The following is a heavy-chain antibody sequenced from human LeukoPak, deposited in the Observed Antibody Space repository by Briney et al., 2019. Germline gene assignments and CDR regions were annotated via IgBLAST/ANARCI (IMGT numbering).Heavy chain of an antibody. V-gene: IGHV3-30*18. CDR2: ISYDGSNK. Sequence: QTGGSLRLSCAASGFTFSSYGMHWVRQAPGKGLEWVAVISYDGSNKYYADSVKGRFTISRDNSKNTLYLQMNSLRAEDTAVYYCAKTDYGDYAWFDPWGQGTLVTVSS. CDR3: AKTDYGDYAWFDP. D-gene: IGHD4-17*01. J-gene: IGHJ5*02. CDR1: GFTFSSYG.